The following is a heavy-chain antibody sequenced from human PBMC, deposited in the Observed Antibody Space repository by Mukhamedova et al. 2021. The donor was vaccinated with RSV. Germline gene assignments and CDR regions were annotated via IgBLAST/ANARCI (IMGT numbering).Heavy chain of an antibody. J-gene: IGHJ3*02. D-gene: IGHD6-13*01. Sequence: EYMGVISYDGSNKYYADSVKGRFTISRDNSKNTLYLQMNSLRAEDTAVYYCARISDEQTEEDAFDIWGQGTMVTVSS. CDR2: ISYDGSNK. CDR3: ARISDEQTEEDAFDI. V-gene: IGHV3-30*01.